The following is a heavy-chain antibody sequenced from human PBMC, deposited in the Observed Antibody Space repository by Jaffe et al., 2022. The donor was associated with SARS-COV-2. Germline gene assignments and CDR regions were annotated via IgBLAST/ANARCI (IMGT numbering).Heavy chain of an antibody. CDR3: ARLREIAAAGPYFDY. Sequence: QLQLQESGPGLVKPSETLSLTCTVSGGSISSSSYYWGWIRQPPGKGLEWIGSIYYSGSTYYNPSLKSRVTISVDTSKNQFSLKLSSVTAADTAVYYCARLREIAAAGPYFDYWGQGTLVTVSS. J-gene: IGHJ4*02. CDR1: GGSISSSSYY. CDR2: IYYSGST. V-gene: IGHV4-39*01. D-gene: IGHD6-13*01.